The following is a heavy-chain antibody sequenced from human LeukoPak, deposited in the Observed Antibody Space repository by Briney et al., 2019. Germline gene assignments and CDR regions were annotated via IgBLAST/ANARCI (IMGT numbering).Heavy chain of an antibody. Sequence: SETLSLTCTVSGGSISSGDYYWSWIRQPPGKGLEWIGYIYYSGSTYYNPSLKSRVTISVDTSRNQFSLKLSSVTAADTAVYYYARDSRITMTNGMDVWGQGTTVTVSS. J-gene: IGHJ6*02. V-gene: IGHV4-30-4*01. CDR3: ARDSRITMTNGMDV. CDR1: GGSISSGDYY. D-gene: IGHD3-22*01. CDR2: IYYSGST.